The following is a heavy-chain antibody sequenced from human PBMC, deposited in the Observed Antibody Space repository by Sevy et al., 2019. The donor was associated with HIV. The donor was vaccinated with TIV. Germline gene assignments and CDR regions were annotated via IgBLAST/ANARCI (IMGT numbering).Heavy chain of an antibody. CDR1: GFNFRIYA. CDR2: ISYDGSDK. D-gene: IGHD1-26*01. J-gene: IGHJ4*02. V-gene: IGHV3-30*03. CDR3: ATGRQGATYGY. Sequence: GGSLRLSCAASGFNFRIYAMHWVRQAPGKGLEWVAVISYDGSDKFYAESVKGRFTISRDNSKNMVFLQVNSLRGDDTAVYYCATGRQGATYGYWGQGTPVTVSS.